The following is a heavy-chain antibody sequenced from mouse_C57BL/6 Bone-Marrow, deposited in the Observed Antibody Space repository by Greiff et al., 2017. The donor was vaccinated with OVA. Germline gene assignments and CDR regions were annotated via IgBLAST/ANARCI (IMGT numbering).Heavy chain of an antibody. Sequence: EVKVVESGPELVKPGASVKISCKASGYSFTDYNMNWVKQSNGKSLEWIGVINPNYGTTSYNQKFKGKATLTVDQSSSTAYMQLNSLTSEDSAVYYCARAYGSSYSSYFDYWGQGTTLTVSS. V-gene: IGHV1-39*01. CDR2: INPNYGTT. CDR1: GYSFTDYN. J-gene: IGHJ2*01. CDR3: ARAYGSSYSSYFDY. D-gene: IGHD1-1*01.